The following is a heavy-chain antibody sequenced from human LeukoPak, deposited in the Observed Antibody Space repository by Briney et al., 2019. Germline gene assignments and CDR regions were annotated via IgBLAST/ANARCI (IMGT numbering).Heavy chain of an antibody. J-gene: IGHJ4*02. D-gene: IGHD3-16*01. CDR2: ISYDGSNK. V-gene: IGHV3-30*18. CDR3: AKPTWVSGFDY. Sequence: GGSLRLSCAASGFTFSSYGMHWVRQAPGKGLEWVAVISYDGSNKYYADSVKGRFTISRDNSKNTLYLQMNSLRAEDTAVYYCAKPTWVSGFDYWGQGTLVTVSS. CDR1: GFTFSSYG.